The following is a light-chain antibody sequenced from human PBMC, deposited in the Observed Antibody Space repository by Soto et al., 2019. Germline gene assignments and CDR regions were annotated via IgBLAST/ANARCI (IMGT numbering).Light chain of an antibody. V-gene: IGKV1-13*02. CDR1: QGISSA. CDR2: HAS. J-gene: IGKJ4*01. Sequence: IPLTQSPSSLSASVGDRVTITCRASQGISSALAWYQQKPGKAPKLLISHASSLESGVPSRFSGSGSGTDFTLTISSLQPEDFATYHCQQFNTYPTFGGGTKVDNK. CDR3: QQFNTYPT.